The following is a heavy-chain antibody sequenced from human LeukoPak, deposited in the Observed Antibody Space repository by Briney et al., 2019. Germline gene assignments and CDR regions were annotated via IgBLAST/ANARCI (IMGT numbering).Heavy chain of an antibody. CDR3: ARDPYYDFWSALPTEYYYYYYMDV. CDR1: GYTFTSYY. CDR2: INPSGGST. Sequence: ASVKVSCKASGYTFTSYYMHWVRQAPGQGLEWMGIINPSGGSTSYAQKFQGRVTMTRDMSTSTVYMELSSLRSGDTAVYYCARDPYYDFWSALPTEYYYYYYMDVWGKGTTVTVSS. J-gene: IGHJ6*03. D-gene: IGHD3-3*01. V-gene: IGHV1-46*01.